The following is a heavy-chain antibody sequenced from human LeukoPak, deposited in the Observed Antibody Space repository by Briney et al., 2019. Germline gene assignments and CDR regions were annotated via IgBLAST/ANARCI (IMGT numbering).Heavy chain of an antibody. CDR2: IAPSDSYT. CDR1: GYSFTSYW. V-gene: IGHV5-10-1*01. Sequence: GESLKISCKGSGYSFTSYWIGWVRQVPGKGLEWMGRIAPSDSYTNYNPSFEGHVTMSVEKSITTVYLQWSSLKASDTAMYYCVRQPPGVYDTTQNWFDPWGQGTLVTVSS. J-gene: IGHJ5*02. CDR3: VRQPPGVYDTTQNWFDP. D-gene: IGHD3-22*01.